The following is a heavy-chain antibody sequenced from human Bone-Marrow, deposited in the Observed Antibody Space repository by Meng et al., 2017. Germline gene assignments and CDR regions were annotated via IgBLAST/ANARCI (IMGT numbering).Heavy chain of an antibody. V-gene: IGHV1-46*01. J-gene: IGHJ4*02. CDR3: ARDIEYRGTYYYDSSGYYYVDY. CDR1: GYTFTSYY. CDR2: INPSGSST. Sequence: ASVKVSCKASGYTFTSYYMHWVRQAPGQGLEWMGIINPSGSSTSYAQKFQGRVTMTRDTSTSTVYMELSSLRSEDTAVYYCARDIEYRGTYYYDSSGYYYVDYWGQGTLVTVSS. D-gene: IGHD3-22*01.